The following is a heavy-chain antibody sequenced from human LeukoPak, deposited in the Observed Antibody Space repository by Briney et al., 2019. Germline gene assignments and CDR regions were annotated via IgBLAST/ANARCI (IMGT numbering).Heavy chain of an antibody. V-gene: IGHV3-7*01. J-gene: IGHJ3*02. Sequence: PGGSLRLSCAASGFTFSSYWMTWVRQAPGKGLEWMANIHKDGSDKYYVDSVKGRFTISRDNAKNSLYLQMNSLRAEDTAVYYCARKSPLLRFFHLDAFDIWGQGTMVTVSS. CDR1: GFTFSSYW. D-gene: IGHD3-3*01. CDR3: ARKSPLLRFFHLDAFDI. CDR2: IHKDGSDK.